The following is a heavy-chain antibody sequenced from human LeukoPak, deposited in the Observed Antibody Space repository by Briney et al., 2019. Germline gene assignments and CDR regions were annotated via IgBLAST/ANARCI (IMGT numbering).Heavy chain of an antibody. D-gene: IGHD3-10*01. Sequence: PSETLSLTCGVYGGSFSGYYWSWIRQPPGKGLEWIGGMNHSGSTNYNPSLKSRVTISVDTSKNQFSLKLSSVTAADTAVYYCARRLGRKFGERFYYYHYMDVWGKGTTVIISS. J-gene: IGHJ6*03. CDR1: GGSFSGYY. CDR3: ARRLGRKFGERFYYYHYMDV. CDR2: MNHSGST. V-gene: IGHV4-34*01.